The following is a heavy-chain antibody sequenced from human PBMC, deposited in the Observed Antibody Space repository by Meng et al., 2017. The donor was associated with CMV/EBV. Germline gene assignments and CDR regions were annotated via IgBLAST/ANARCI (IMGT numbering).Heavy chain of an antibody. D-gene: IGHD4-17*01. CDR1: GFTFSDYY. CDR2: ISSSGSTI. CDR3: ARDSRDNDYGDYVPTPYYYGMDV. Sequence: GESLKISCAASGFTFSDYYMSWIRKAPGKGLEWVSYISSSGSTIYYADSVKGRFTISRDKAKNSLYLQMNSLRAEDTAVYYCARDSRDNDYGDYVPTPYYYGMDVWGQGTTVTVSS. J-gene: IGHJ6*02. V-gene: IGHV3-11*04.